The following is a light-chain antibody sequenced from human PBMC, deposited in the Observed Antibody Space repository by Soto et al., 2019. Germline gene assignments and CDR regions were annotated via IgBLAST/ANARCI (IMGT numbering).Light chain of an antibody. Sequence: QSALTQPASVSGSPGQSITIPCTGTSSDIGGHNYVSWYQQHPGKAPKLMIYDVSNRPSGVSNRFSGSKFGNTASLTISGLQAEDEADYYCSSYTSSSTLEVFGTGTKVTVL. CDR2: DVS. V-gene: IGLV2-14*03. CDR1: SSDIGGHNY. CDR3: SSYTSSSTLEV. J-gene: IGLJ1*01.